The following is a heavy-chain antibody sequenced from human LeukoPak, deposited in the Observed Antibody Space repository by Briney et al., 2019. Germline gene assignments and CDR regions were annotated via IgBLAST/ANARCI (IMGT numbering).Heavy chain of an antibody. D-gene: IGHD6-13*01. CDR1: GGSISSSSYY. Sequence: SETLSLTCTVSGGSISSSSYYWGWIRQPPGKGLEWIGSIYYSGSTYYNPSLKSRVTISVDTSKNQFSLKLSSVTAADTAVYYCARHGYPIAAATFDYWGQGTLVTVSS. CDR2: IYYSGST. V-gene: IGHV4-39*01. CDR3: ARHGYPIAAATFDY. J-gene: IGHJ4*02.